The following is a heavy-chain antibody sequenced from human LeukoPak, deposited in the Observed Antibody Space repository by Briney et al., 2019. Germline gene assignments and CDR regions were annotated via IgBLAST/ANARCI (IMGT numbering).Heavy chain of an antibody. CDR1: GFTFSIYG. D-gene: IGHD3-22*01. CDR2: IKGDGGT. J-gene: IGHJ1*01. Sequence: PGGSLRLPCAAPGFTFSIYGMPWASHAPGKGRVWVPRIKGDGGTNYADSVKGRFTTSRDNAKNTVSLQMDSLRAEDTGVYYCARAPSEIGGYYPEYFRHWGQGTLVTVSS. CDR3: ARAPSEIGGYYPEYFRH. V-gene: IGHV3-74*01.